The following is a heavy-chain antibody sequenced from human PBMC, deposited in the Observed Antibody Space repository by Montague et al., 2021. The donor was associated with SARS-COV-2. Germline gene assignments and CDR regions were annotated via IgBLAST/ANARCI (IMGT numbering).Heavy chain of an antibody. CDR3: ARLYIQKTLVGASRRRWFDP. V-gene: IGHV4-39*01. CDR2: ISYTGST. Sequence: SETLSLTCSVSGDSMSGSNSYWGWIRQPPGKGLESIGSISYTGSTSYNASLKSRVTMSVDTSKNEFSLRLSSVTASDMAVYYCARLYIQKTLVGASRRRWFDPWGQGTLVTVSS. CDR1: GDSMSGSNSY. J-gene: IGHJ5*02. D-gene: IGHD1-26*01.